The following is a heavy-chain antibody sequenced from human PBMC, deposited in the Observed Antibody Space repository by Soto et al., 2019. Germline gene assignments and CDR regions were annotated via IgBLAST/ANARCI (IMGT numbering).Heavy chain of an antibody. CDR1: GFTFSSYW. Sequence: GGSLRLSCAASGFTFSSYWMHWVRQAPGKGLVWVSRINGDGRSTIYADSVKGRFTISRDNAKNTLYLQVTSLRAEDTAVYYCATFPNIHSAGPIEYWGQGTLVTVSS. CDR2: INGDGRST. V-gene: IGHV3-74*01. J-gene: IGHJ1*01. D-gene: IGHD6-13*01. CDR3: ATFPNIHSAGPIEY.